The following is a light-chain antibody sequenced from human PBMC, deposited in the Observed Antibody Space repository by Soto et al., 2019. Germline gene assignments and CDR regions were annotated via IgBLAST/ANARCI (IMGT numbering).Light chain of an antibody. CDR1: QSISSW. CDR3: QQYNSYPWT. J-gene: IGKJ1*01. V-gene: IGKV1-5*01. CDR2: DAS. Sequence: DIQMTQTPSTLSASVGDRVTITCRASQSISSWLAWYXQKXGKAPKLLIYDASSLESGVPSRFSGSGSGTEFTLTISSLQPGDFATYYCQQYNSYPWTFGQGTKVDIK.